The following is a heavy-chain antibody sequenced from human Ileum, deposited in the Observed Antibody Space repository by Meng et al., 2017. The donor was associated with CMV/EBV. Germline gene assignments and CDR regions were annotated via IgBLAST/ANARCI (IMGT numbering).Heavy chain of an antibody. CDR2: INPNSGGT. V-gene: IGHV1-2*02. Sequence: KASGYTFTGYYMHWVRQAPGQGLEWMGWINPNSGGTNYAQKFQGRVTMTRDTSISTAYMELSRLRSDDTAVYYCARGGEGYYYGMDVWGQGTTVTVSS. J-gene: IGHJ6*02. CDR1: GYTFTGYY. CDR3: ARGGEGYYYGMDV.